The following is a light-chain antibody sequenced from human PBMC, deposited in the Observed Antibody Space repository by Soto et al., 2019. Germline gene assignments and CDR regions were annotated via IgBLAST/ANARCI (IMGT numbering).Light chain of an antibody. V-gene: IGKV3-20*01. CDR3: QQDS. CDR2: ATS. Sequence: EIVLTQSPGTLSLSPGERATLSCRASQSISTNSLAWYQHKPGQAPRLLIYATSSRATGIPDRFSGSGSGTDFTLTISRLETEDFAVYYCQQDSVGQGTMLEIK. CDR1: QSISTNS. J-gene: IGKJ2*01.